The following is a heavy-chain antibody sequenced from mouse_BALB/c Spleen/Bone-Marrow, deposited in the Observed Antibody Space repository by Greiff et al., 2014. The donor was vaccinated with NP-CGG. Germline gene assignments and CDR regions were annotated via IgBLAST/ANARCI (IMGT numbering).Heavy chain of an antibody. CDR3: SREGAY. Sequence: VQRVESGAELVKPGASVKLSCKASGYTFTSYYMYWVKQRPGQGLEWIGEITPSNGDTNFNEKFKSKATLTVDKSSSTAYMQLSSLTSEDSAVYYCSREGAYWGQGTLVTVSA. V-gene: IGHV1S81*02. CDR1: GYTFTSYY. J-gene: IGHJ3*01. CDR2: ITPSNGDT.